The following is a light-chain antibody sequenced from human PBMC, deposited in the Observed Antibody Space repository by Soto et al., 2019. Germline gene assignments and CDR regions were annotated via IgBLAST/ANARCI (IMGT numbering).Light chain of an antibody. Sequence: IVLTHSPSTLSLSPGERSTLACRASQSVSTYLAWYKQKPGQAPRLLIYDASYRATGIPASFSGSASGTEFTLTISSIEPEDFAVYYCQQRSDWPSFGHGTRLEIK. CDR1: QSVSTY. V-gene: IGKV3-11*01. CDR2: DAS. J-gene: IGKJ5*01. CDR3: QQRSDWPS.